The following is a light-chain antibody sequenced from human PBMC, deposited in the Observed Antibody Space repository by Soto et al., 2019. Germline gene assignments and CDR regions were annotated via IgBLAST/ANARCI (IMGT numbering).Light chain of an antibody. V-gene: IGKV3-20*01. CDR2: DTS. J-gene: IGKJ2*01. CDR3: QLYDNSGWAYT. CDR1: LYLSTNS. Sequence: IVLTQSPVTLSLSPGERATLSCRASLYLSTNSLVWYQQKAGQAPRLLIYDTSTRATGIPDRFSGSGSGTDFTLTISRLEPEDSAGYLCQLYDNSGWAYTFGQGTKLEIK.